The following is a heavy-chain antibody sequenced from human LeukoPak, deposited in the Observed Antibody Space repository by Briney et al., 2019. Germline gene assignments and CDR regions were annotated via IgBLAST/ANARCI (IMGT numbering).Heavy chain of an antibody. D-gene: IGHD3-3*01. CDR3: ARRITIFGVVHPFDP. Sequence: SETLSLTCTVSGGSISSGSYYWSWIRQPAGKGLEWIGRIYTSGSTNYNPSLKSRVTISVDTSKNQFSLKLSSVTAADTAVYYCARRITIFGVVHPFDPWGQGTLVTVSS. CDR1: GGSISSGSYY. V-gene: IGHV4-61*02. CDR2: IYTSGST. J-gene: IGHJ5*02.